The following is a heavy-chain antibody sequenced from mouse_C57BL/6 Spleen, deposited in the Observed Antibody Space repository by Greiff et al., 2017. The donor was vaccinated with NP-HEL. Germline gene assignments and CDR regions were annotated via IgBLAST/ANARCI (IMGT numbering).Heavy chain of an antibody. Sequence: QVQLQQPGAELVRPGTSVKLSCKASGYTFTSYWMHWVKQRPGQGLEWIGVIDPSDSYTNYNQKFKGKATLTVDTSSSTAYMQLSSLTSEDSAVYYCARGGITTVVDYWGQGTTLTVSS. CDR3: ARGGITTVVDY. J-gene: IGHJ2*01. V-gene: IGHV1-59*01. CDR2: IDPSDSYT. D-gene: IGHD1-1*01. CDR1: GYTFTSYW.